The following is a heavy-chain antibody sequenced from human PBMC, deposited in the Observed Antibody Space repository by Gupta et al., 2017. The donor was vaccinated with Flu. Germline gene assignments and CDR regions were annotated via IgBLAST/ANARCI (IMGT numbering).Heavy chain of an antibody. J-gene: IGHJ4*02. CDR1: GSTFSSSY. CDR2: MNPDGSST. V-gene: IGHV3-74*03. CDR3: ATVTSGC. D-gene: IGHD4-17*01. Sequence: EMQLVESGGGLVQPGGSLRLSCAASGSTFSSSYLQWVRQAPGKGLVWVSRMNPDGSSTTYAESVKGRFTISRDNAKNTLYLQMNSLGDDDTAVYYCATVTSGCWGQGTLVTVSS.